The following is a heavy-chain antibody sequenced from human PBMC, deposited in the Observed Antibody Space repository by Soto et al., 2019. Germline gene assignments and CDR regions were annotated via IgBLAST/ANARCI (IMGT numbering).Heavy chain of an antibody. CDR3: ARDMGIVVVVAATDGWSG. J-gene: IGHJ4*02. V-gene: IGHV3-48*02. CDR1: GFTFSSYS. Sequence: GGSLRLSCAASGFTFSSYSVNWVRKDPGKGLEWVSYISSSSSTIYYADSVKGRFTISRDNAKNSLYLQMNSLRDEDTAVYYCARDMGIVVVVAATDGWSGWGQGTLVTVSS. D-gene: IGHD2-15*01. CDR2: ISSSSSTI.